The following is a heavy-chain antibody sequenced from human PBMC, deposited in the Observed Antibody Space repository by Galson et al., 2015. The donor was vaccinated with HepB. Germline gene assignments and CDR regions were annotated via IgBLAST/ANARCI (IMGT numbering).Heavy chain of an antibody. D-gene: IGHD6-19*01. CDR3: ARGCAAVAGTRWFVYYFDY. Sequence: SLRLSCAASGFTFSSYSMNWVRQAPGKGLEWVSSISSSSSYIYYADSVKGRFTISRDNAKNSLYLQMNSLRAEDTAVYYCARGCAAVAGTRWFVYYFDYWGQGTLVTVSS. CDR2: ISSSSSYI. J-gene: IGHJ4*02. CDR1: GFTFSSYS. V-gene: IGHV3-21*01.